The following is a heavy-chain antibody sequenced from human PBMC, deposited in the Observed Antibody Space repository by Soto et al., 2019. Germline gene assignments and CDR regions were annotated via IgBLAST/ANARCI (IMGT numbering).Heavy chain of an antibody. D-gene: IGHD3-22*01. Sequence: GGSLRLSCVASGFTLSRYVMSWVRQAPGKGLEWVSGITGSGGTTYYADSVKGRFTISRDNSRNTLYLQMNRLRAEDTAVYYCARVWNYYDSSGYRLPDYWGQGTLVTVSS. V-gene: IGHV3-23*01. CDR3: ARVWNYYDSSGYRLPDY. J-gene: IGHJ4*02. CDR1: GFTLSRYV. CDR2: ITGSGGTT.